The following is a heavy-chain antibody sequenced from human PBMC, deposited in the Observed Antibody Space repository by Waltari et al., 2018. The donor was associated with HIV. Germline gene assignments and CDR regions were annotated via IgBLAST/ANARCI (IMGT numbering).Heavy chain of an antibody. CDR2: IYYSGST. Sequence: QVQLQESGPGLVKPSETLSLTCTVSGGSISSYYWSWIRQPPGKGLEWIGYIYYSGSTNSTPSLKRRVTISVDTSMNQFPLKLSSVTAADTAVYYCAREGYGMDVWGQGTTVTVAS. CDR3: AREGYGMDV. V-gene: IGHV4-59*01. CDR1: GGSISSYY. J-gene: IGHJ6*02.